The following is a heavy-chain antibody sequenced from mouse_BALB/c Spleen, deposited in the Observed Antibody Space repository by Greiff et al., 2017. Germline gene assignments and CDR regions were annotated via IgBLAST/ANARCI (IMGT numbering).Heavy chain of an antibody. CDR1: GFAFSSYD. D-gene: IGHD3-2*02. CDR2: ISSGGGST. Sequence: EVNLVESGGGLVKPGGSLKLSCAASGFAFSSYDMSWVRQTPEKRLEWVAYISSGGGSTYYPDTVKGRFTISRDNAKNTLYLQMSSLKSEDTAMYYCARQGYEDAMDYWGQGTSVTVSS. CDR3: ARQGYEDAMDY. J-gene: IGHJ4*01. V-gene: IGHV5-12-1*01.